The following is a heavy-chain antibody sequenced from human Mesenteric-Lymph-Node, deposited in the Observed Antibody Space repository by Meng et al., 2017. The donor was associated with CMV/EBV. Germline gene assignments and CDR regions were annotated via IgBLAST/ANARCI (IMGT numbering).Heavy chain of an antibody. CDR3: ARVGDGSGSYYTDHGLDV. J-gene: IGHJ6*02. CDR2: MNPNSGAT. V-gene: IGHV1-2*02. CDR1: GYTFTGYY. D-gene: IGHD3-10*01. Sequence: ASVKVSCKASGYTFTGYYIHWVLQAPGQGLEWMGWMNPNSGATNYAQKFQGRVTMTRDTSISTAYMELSRLTSDDTAVYYCARVGDGSGSYYTDHGLDVWGQGTTVTVSS.